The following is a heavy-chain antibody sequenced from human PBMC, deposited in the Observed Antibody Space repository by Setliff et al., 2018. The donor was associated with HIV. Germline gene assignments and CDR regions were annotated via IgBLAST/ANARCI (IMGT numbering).Heavy chain of an antibody. V-gene: IGHV1-69*10. CDR2: FIPVLDIT. CDR1: GGTSSTYA. CDR3: AGPRGDEAFDV. D-gene: IGHD3-10*01. Sequence: SVKVSCKASGGTSSTYAINWVRQAPGQGLGWMGQFIPVLDITNYAQKFQGTVTINADKSTNTMYLELRSLRPEDTAMYYCAGPRGDEAFDVWGQGTMVTVSS. J-gene: IGHJ3*01.